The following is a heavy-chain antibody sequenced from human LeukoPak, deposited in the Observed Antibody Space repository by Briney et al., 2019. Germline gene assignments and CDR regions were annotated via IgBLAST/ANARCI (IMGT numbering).Heavy chain of an antibody. D-gene: IGHD3-10*01. CDR3: ARDREYYYGSGSYLDAFDI. V-gene: IGHV1-69*05. J-gene: IGHJ3*02. CDR1: GGTFSSYA. Sequence: GASVKVSCKASGGTFSSYAISWVRQAPGQGLEWMGGIIPIFGTANYAQKLQGRVTMTTDTSTSTAYMELRSLRSDDTAVYYCARDREYYYGSGSYLDAFDIWGQGTMVTVSS. CDR2: IIPIFGTA.